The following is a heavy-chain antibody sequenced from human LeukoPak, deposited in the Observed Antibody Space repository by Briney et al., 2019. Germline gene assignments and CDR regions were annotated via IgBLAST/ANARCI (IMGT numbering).Heavy chain of an antibody. Sequence: AAVTVSFKSSGYTFTIDGFSWVGQAPGQGEEGMGWISAYNGNTNYAQKLQGRVTMTTDTSTSTAYMELRRLRSDDTAVYYCVREQWLVRGDYWGQGALVTVSS. CDR3: VREQWLVRGDY. V-gene: IGHV1-18*04. CDR1: GYTFTIDG. J-gene: IGHJ4*02. D-gene: IGHD6-19*01. CDR2: ISAYNGNT.